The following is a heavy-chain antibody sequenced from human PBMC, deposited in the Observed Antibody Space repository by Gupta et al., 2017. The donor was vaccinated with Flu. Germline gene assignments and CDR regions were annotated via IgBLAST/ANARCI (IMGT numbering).Heavy chain of an antibody. D-gene: IGHD3-9*01. Sequence: EVHLVESGGRLVQPGGSLRLPCPASGFIFSDSPMNWVRQAPGKGLEWVAYIGSGGNVDNADSVKGRFTISRDNAKNSLYLEMNSLRDEDTALYYCVRDHDWAFTNWGQGTLVTVSS. CDR3: VRDHDWAFTN. CDR2: IGSGGNV. V-gene: IGHV3-48*02. J-gene: IGHJ4*02. CDR1: GFIFSDSP.